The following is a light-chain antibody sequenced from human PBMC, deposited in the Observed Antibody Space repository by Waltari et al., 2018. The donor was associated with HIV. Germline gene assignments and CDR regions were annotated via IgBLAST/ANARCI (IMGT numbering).Light chain of an antibody. V-gene: IGLV1-47*01. Sequence: HSVLTQPPSASGTPGQRVTISCSGSSSNIGSNDVDWYQQLPGTAPKLLLYRNDMRPSGVPDRFSGTKSGTSASLAISGLRSEDEADYYCSAWDDGLDGLLVFGGGTKLTVL. CDR3: SAWDDGLDGLLV. CDR1: SSNIGSND. CDR2: RND. J-gene: IGLJ3*02.